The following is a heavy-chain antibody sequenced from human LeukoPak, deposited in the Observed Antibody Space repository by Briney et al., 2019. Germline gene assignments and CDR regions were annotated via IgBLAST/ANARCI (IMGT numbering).Heavy chain of an antibody. V-gene: IGHV1-69*13. D-gene: IGHD3-10*01. J-gene: IGHJ3*02. CDR1: GGTFSSYA. Sequence: SVKVSCKASGGTFSSYAISWVRQAPGQGLEWMGGIIPIFGTANCAQKFQGRITITADESTSTAYMELSSLRSEDTAVYYCARDTKFTMVRGGAFDIWGQGTMVTVSS. CDR2: IIPIFGTA. CDR3: ARDTKFTMVRGGAFDI.